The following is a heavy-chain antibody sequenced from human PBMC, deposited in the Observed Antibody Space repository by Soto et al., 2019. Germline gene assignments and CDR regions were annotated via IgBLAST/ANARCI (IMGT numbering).Heavy chain of an antibody. V-gene: IGHV3-48*03. CDR3: ATRSGGGGAFDF. CDR2: IHSSGTTI. J-gene: IGHJ3*01. CDR1: GFTFSRYE. D-gene: IGHD3-10*01. Sequence: EVKLVESGGGLVQPGGSLRLSCAASGFTFSRYEMNWVRQAPGKGLEWISYIHSSGTTIYYADSVKGRFTISRENAKNSLCLQMNSLSAEDTAVYYCATRSGGGGAFDFWGQGTMVTVSS.